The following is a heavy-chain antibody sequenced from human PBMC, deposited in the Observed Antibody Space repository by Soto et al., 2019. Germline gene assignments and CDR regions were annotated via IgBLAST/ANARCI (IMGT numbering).Heavy chain of an antibody. J-gene: IGHJ6*02. Sequence: SQTLSLTCAISGDSVSSNSAAWNWIRQSPSRGLEWLGRTYYRSKWYNDYAVSVKSRITINPDTSKNQFSLQLNSVTPEDTAVYSCAREYSCSWYYYYGMDVLGQETTVTVSS. CDR3: AREYSCSWYYYYGMDV. V-gene: IGHV6-1*01. CDR1: GDSVSSNSAA. D-gene: IGHD6-13*01. CDR2: TYYRSKWYN.